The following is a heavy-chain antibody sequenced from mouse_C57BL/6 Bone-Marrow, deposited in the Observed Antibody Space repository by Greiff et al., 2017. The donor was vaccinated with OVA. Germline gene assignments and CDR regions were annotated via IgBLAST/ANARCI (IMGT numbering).Heavy chain of an antibody. Sequence: VKLQESDAELVKPGASVKISCKVSGYTFTDHTIHWMKQRPEQGLEWIGYIYPRDGSTKYNEKFKGKATLTADKSSSTAYMQLNSLTSEDSAVYFCATHHYGSSYGDYAMDYWGQGTSVTVSS. J-gene: IGHJ4*01. D-gene: IGHD1-1*01. V-gene: IGHV1-78*01. CDR2: IYPRDGST. CDR3: ATHHYGSSYGDYAMDY. CDR1: GYTFTDHT.